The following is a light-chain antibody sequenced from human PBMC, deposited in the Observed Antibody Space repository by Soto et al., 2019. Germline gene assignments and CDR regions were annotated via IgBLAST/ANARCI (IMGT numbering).Light chain of an antibody. Sequence: EIGVTQSAGTLSSSAGGRATLSCRASQSVSSYLAWYQQKTGQSPRPLIYGASTRATDIPARFSGSGSGTEFTLTISSLQSEDFAEYHCQQYNNWPQTFGQGTKVDIK. CDR2: GAS. V-gene: IGKV3-15*01. CDR1: QSVSSY. J-gene: IGKJ1*01. CDR3: QQYNNWPQT.